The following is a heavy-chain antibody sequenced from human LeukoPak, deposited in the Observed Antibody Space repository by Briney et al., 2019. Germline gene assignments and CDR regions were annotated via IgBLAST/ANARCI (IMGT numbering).Heavy chain of an antibody. CDR2: IYYSGST. CDR3: ARGLVVVAATPHYFDY. V-gene: IGHV4-31*02. D-gene: IGHD2-15*01. J-gene: IGHJ4*02. Sequence: SWIRQHPGKGLEWIGYIYYSGSTYYNPSLKSRVTISVDTSKNQFSLKLSSVTAADTAVYYCARGLVVVAATPHYFDYWGQGTLVTVSS.